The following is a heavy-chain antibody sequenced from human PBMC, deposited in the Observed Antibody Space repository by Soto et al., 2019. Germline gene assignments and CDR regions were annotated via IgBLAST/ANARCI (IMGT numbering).Heavy chain of an antibody. J-gene: IGHJ4*02. V-gene: IGHV3-30-3*01. CDR2: ISYDGSNK. Sequence: QVQLVESGGGVVQPGRSLRLSCAASGFTFSSYAMHWVRQAPGKGLEWVAVISYDGSNKYYADSVKGRFTISRDNSKNTLYLQMNSLRAEDTAVYYCARKTYYYDSSGPSLDYWGQGTLVTVSS. CDR3: ARKTYYYDSSGPSLDY. D-gene: IGHD3-22*01. CDR1: GFTFSSYA.